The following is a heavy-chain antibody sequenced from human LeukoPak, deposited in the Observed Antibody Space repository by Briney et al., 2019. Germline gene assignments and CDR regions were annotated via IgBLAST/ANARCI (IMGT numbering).Heavy chain of an antibody. CDR2: IYYSGST. V-gene: IGHV4-59*01. CDR3: ASGAYSYYYMDV. Sequence: SETLSLTCSVSGGAISRYYWSWIRQPPGKGLEWIGYIYYSGSTNYNPSLKSRVTISVDTSKNQFSLKLSSVTAADTAVYYCASGAYSYYYMDVWGKGITVTISS. J-gene: IGHJ6*03. D-gene: IGHD1-26*01. CDR1: GGAISRYY.